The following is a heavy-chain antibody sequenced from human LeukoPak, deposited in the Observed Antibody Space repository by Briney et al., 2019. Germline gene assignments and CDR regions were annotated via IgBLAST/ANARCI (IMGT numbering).Heavy chain of an antibody. D-gene: IGHD6-13*01. Sequence: SETLSLNCTVSGYSISSGYYWGWIRQPPGKGLEWIGTIYQSGSTYYNPSLKSRVIISVDTSKNQFSLRLSSVTAADTAVYYCARRVAAAGTRFFDPWGQGTLVTVSS. CDR1: GYSISSGYY. CDR3: ARRVAAAGTRFFDP. J-gene: IGHJ5*02. CDR2: IYQSGST. V-gene: IGHV4-38-2*02.